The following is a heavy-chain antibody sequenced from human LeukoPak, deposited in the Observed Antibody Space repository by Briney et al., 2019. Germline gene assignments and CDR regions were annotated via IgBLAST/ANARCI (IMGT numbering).Heavy chain of an antibody. Sequence: SETLSLTCTVSGGSISSGSYYWSWIRQPAGKGLEWIGHIYTPGSTNYNPSLKSRVTISIDMSRNQFSLKLSSVTAADTAVYYCARGGRDWFDPWGQGTLVTVSS. CDR2: IYTPGST. J-gene: IGHJ5*02. V-gene: IGHV4-61*09. CDR1: GGSISSGSYY. CDR3: ARGGRDWFDP.